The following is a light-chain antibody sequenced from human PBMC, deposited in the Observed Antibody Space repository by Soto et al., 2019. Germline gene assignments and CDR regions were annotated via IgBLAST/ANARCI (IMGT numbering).Light chain of an antibody. CDR1: SSDVGGYDY. CDR2: EVS. V-gene: IGLV2-14*01. CDR3: SSYKSSSTYV. Sequence: QSALAQPASVSGSPGQSITISCTGTSSDVGGYDYVSWYQQHPGKAPKLMVYEVSNRPSGDSNRFSGSKSGNTASLTISGLQAEDEADYYCSSYKSSSTYVFGTGTKVTVL. J-gene: IGLJ1*01.